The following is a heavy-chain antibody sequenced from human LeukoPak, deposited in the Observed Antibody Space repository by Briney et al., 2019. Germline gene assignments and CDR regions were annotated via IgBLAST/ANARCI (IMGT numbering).Heavy chain of an antibody. Sequence: AVKVSCKASGGTFSSYAISWVRQAPGQGLEWMGGIIPIFGTANYAQKFQGRVTITADKSTSTAYMELSSLSSEDTAVYYCARDGAYDILTGYYNPNWFDPWGQGTLVTVSS. D-gene: IGHD3-9*01. CDR3: ARDGAYDILTGYYNPNWFDP. CDR1: GGTFSSYA. CDR2: IIPIFGTA. V-gene: IGHV1-69*06. J-gene: IGHJ5*02.